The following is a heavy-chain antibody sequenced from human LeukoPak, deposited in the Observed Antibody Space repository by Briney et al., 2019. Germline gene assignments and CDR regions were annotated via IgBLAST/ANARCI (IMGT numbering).Heavy chain of an antibody. Sequence: SETLSLTCAAYGGSFSGYYWSWIRQPPGKGLEWIGEINHSGSTNYNPSLKSRVTISVDTSKNQFSLKLSSVTAADTAVYYCARSGGYCSSTSCSYLYYMDVWGKGTTVTVSS. D-gene: IGHD2-2*01. CDR2: INHSGST. CDR3: ARSGGYCSSTSCSYLYYMDV. V-gene: IGHV4-34*01. CDR1: GGSFSGYY. J-gene: IGHJ6*03.